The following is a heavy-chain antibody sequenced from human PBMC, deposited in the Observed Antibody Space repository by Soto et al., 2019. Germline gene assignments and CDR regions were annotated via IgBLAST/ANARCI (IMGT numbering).Heavy chain of an antibody. CDR1: GFSLSTNGVG. J-gene: IGHJ4*02. V-gene: IGHV2-5*02. CDR3: AHKPYSFRWAVDY. Sequence: QITLKESGPTLVKPTQTLTLTCSFSGFSLSTNGVGVGWIRQPPGKALEWLARIYWDDDKRYSPSLKTRLTILKYTSKNRVVLTMTRMDPVDTATYYCAHKPYSFRWAVDYWGQGALVTVSS. CDR2: IYWDDDK. D-gene: IGHD5-18*01.